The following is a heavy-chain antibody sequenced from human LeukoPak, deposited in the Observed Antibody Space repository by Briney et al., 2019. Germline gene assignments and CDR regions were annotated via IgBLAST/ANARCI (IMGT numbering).Heavy chain of an antibody. J-gene: IGHJ3*02. D-gene: IGHD2-15*01. V-gene: IGHV3-48*03. Sequence: GGSLRLSCAASGFSFSSYEMNWVRQAPGKGLEWVSYIGSSGSTVYYADSVKGRFTISRDNAKNSLYLQMNSLRDEDTAVYYCARDTLVCADSPDASDIWGQGTMVTVSS. CDR1: GFSFSSYE. CDR2: IGSSGSTV. CDR3: ARDTLVCADSPDASDI.